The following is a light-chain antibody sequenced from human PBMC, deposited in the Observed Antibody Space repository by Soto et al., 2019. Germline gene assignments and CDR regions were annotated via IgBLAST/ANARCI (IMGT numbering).Light chain of an antibody. CDR3: QQYGRSVT. CDR2: GAS. Sequence: EIVLTQAPGTLSLSPGERATLSCRASQSVSSSYIAWYQQKRGQAPRLLIYGASTRATGIPDRFSGSGSGTDFTLIISRLEPEDFAVYFCQQYGRSVTFGGGTKVEIK. J-gene: IGKJ4*01. V-gene: IGKV3-20*01. CDR1: QSVSSSY.